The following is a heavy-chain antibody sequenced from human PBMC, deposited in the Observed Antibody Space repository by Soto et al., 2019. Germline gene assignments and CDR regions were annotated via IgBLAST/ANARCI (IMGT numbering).Heavy chain of an antibody. CDR2: ISSSSSYI. Sequence: PVGSLRLSCAASGFTFSSYSMNWVRQAPGKGLEWVSSISSSSSYIYYADSVKGRFTISRDNAKNSLYLQMNSLRAEDTAVYYCARVVVATRGPAFDIWGQGTMVTVSS. CDR1: GFTFSSYS. V-gene: IGHV3-21*01. D-gene: IGHD5-12*01. J-gene: IGHJ3*02. CDR3: ARVVVATRGPAFDI.